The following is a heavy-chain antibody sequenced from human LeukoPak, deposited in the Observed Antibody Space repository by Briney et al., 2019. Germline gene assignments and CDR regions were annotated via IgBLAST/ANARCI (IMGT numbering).Heavy chain of an antibody. CDR3: ARDGAYCSGGSCSYFSYYGMDV. CDR2: IYYSGST. V-gene: IGHV4-59*01. Sequence: SETLSLTCTVSGDSLSSYSWSWIRQPPGKGLEWIGYIYYSGSTNYNPSLKSRVTMSVDTSKNQFSLRLSSVTAAVTAFYYCARDGAYCSGGSCSYFSYYGMDVWGPGTTVTVSS. CDR1: GDSLSSYS. J-gene: IGHJ6*02. D-gene: IGHD2-15*01.